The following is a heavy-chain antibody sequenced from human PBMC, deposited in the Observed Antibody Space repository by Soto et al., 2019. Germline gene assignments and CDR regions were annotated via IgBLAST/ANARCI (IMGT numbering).Heavy chain of an antibody. CDR2: IYWDDDK. Sequence: QITLKESGPTLVKPTQTLTLTCSFSGFSLSTTGVGVGWIRQPPGKALVWLALIYWDDDKRYSPSLKSRLTITKDTSNNQVVLTMTNMDPVDTATFYCAHRLSTPTLFDYWGQGTLVTVSS. CDR3: AHRLSTPTLFDY. J-gene: IGHJ4*02. D-gene: IGHD2-15*01. CDR1: GFSLSTTGVG. V-gene: IGHV2-5*02.